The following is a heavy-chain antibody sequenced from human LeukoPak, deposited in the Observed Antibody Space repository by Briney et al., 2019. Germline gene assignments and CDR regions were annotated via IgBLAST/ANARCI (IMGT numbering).Heavy chain of an antibody. CDR2: IYYSGST. Sequence: LRLSCAASGFTFSSYVMHWVRQPPGKGLEWIGSIYYSGSTYYNPSLKSRVTISVDTSKNQFSLKLSSVTAADTAVYYCARRTSSGWQKYYFDYWGQGTLVTVSS. CDR1: GFTFSSYVMH. J-gene: IGHJ4*02. D-gene: IGHD6-19*01. V-gene: IGHV4-39*01. CDR3: ARRTSSGWQKYYFDY.